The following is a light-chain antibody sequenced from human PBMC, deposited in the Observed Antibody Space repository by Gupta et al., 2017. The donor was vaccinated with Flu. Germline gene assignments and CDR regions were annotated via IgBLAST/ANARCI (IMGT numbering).Light chain of an antibody. CDR2: KAS. V-gene: IGKV1-5*03. CDR1: QSISSW. CDR3: QQDNYYSRT. Sequence: PSTLSASVGDRVTITCRASQSISSWLAWYQHKPGKAPNLLIYKASSLESGVPSRFSGSGSGTEFTLTISSLQPDDFATYYCQQDNYYSRTFGQGTKVEIK. J-gene: IGKJ1*01.